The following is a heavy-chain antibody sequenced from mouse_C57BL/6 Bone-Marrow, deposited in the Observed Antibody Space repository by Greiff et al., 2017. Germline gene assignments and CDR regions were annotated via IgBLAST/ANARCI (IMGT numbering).Heavy chain of an antibody. Sequence: VQGVESGAELARPGASVKLSCKASGYTFTSYGISWVKQRTGQGLEWIGEIYPRSGNTYYNEKFKGKATLTADKSSSTAYMELRSLTSEDSAVYFCAPLGGLAWFAYWGQGTLVTVSA. J-gene: IGHJ3*01. D-gene: IGHD6-1*01. CDR3: APLGGLAWFAY. CDR2: IYPRSGNT. CDR1: GYTFTSYG. V-gene: IGHV1-81*01.